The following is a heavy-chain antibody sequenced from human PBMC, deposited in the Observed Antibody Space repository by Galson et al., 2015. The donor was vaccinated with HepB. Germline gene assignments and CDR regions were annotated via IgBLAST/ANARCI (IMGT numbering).Heavy chain of an antibody. V-gene: IGHV3-30-3*01. CDR3: ARDPRAGSYYDSSGYPKPFYGMDV. CDR1: GFTFSSYA. D-gene: IGHD3-22*01. J-gene: IGHJ6*02. Sequence: SLRLSCAASGFTFSSYAMHWVRQAPGKGLEWVAVISYDGSNKYYADSVKGRFTISRDNSKNTLYLQMNSLRAEDTAVYYCARDPRAGSYYDSSGYPKPFYGMDVWGQGTLVTVSS. CDR2: ISYDGSNK.